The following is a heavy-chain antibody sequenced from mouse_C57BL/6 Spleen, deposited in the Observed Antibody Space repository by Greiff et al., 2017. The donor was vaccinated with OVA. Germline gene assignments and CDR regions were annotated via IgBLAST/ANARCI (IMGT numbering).Heavy chain of an antibody. CDR1: GFNIKNTY. V-gene: IGHV14-3*01. J-gene: IGHJ4*01. Sequence: VQLKESVAELVRPWASVKLSCTASGFNIKNTYMHWVKQRPEQGLEWIGRIDPANGNTKYAPKFQGKATITADTSSNTAYLQLSSLTSEDTAIYYCARREGDYGYYYAMDYWGQGTSVTVSS. D-gene: IGHD2-4*01. CDR3: ARREGDYGYYYAMDY. CDR2: IDPANGNT.